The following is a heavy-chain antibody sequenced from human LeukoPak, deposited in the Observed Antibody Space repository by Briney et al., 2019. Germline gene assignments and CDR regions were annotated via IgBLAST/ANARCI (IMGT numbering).Heavy chain of an antibody. V-gene: IGHV4-59*11. Sequence: LETLSLTCTVPGGSISSHHWSWIRQPPGMGLEWIGYIYSTGNTYYKPSLKSRVTISVDTSKNQFSLKLSSVTAADTAVYYCAGGGGGGGFDIWGQGTMVTVSS. J-gene: IGHJ3*02. CDR3: AGGGGGGGFDI. D-gene: IGHD3-16*01. CDR1: GGSISSHH. CDR2: IYSTGNT.